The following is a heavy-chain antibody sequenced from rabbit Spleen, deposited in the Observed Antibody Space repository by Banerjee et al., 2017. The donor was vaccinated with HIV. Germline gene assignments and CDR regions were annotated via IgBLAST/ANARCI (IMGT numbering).Heavy chain of an antibody. V-gene: IGHV1S47*01. D-gene: IGHD4-2*01. Sequence: QEQLVESGGGLVKPGASLTLTCKASGFSFSNKAVMCWVRQAPGKGLEWIGYIDPIFGSTYYASWVNGRFTISSHNAQNTLYLQLNSLTAADTATYFCARDAAGREDFNLWGPGTLVTVS. CDR3: ARDAAGREDFNL. CDR1: GFSFSNKA. J-gene: IGHJ4*01. CDR2: IDPIFGST.